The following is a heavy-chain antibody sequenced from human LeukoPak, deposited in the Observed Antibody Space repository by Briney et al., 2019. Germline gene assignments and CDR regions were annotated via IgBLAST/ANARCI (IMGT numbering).Heavy chain of an antibody. Sequence: LSCAASGFTVSSYYWSWIRPPPGKGLEWIGYIYYSGSTNYNPSLKSRVTISVDTSKNQFSLKLSSVTAADTAVYYCARIATPYAFDIWGQGTMVTVSS. J-gene: IGHJ3*02. V-gene: IGHV4-59*08. CDR3: ARIATPYAFDI. CDR2: IYYSGST. D-gene: IGHD5-24*01. CDR1: GFTVSSYY.